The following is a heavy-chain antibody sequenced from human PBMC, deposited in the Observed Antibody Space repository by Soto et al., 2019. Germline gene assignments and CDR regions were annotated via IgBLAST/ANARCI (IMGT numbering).Heavy chain of an antibody. V-gene: IGHV1-69*01. CDR3: ARDSKTATYYDFWSGYDYFDY. CDR1: GGTFSSYA. Sequence: QVQLVQSGAEVKKPGSSVKVSCKASGGTFSSYAISWVRQAPGQGLEWMGGIIPIFGTANYAQKFQGRVTITADESTSTAYMALSSLRSEDTAVYYCARDSKTATYYDFWSGYDYFDYWGQGTLVTVSS. CDR2: IIPIFGTA. J-gene: IGHJ4*02. D-gene: IGHD3-3*01.